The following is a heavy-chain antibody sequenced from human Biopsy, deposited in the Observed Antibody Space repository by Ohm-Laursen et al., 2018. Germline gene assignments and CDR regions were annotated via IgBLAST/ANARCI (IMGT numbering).Heavy chain of an antibody. CDR2: ISGSSNNI. Sequence: SLRLSCAAPGFIFSDYGMHWVRQAPGKGLEWVSGISGSSNNIIYADSVRGRFTISRDNAKSYLYLEMNSLRSEDTAFYYCTKRRTAVRPFDSWGHGTLVTVSS. CDR3: TKRRTAVRPFDS. V-gene: IGHV3-9*01. J-gene: IGHJ4*01. CDR1: GFIFSDYG. D-gene: IGHD6-25*01.